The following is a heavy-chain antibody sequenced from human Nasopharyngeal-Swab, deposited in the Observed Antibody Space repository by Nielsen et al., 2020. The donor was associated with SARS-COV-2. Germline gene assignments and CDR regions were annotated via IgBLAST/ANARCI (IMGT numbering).Heavy chain of an antibody. Sequence: GESLKISCAASGFTFSSYSMNWVRQAPGKGLEWVSSISSSSSYIYYADSVKGRFTISRDNAKNSLYLQMNSLRAEDTAVYYCAGLSSSWFPTYYYYYGMDVWGQGTTVTVSS. J-gene: IGHJ6*02. D-gene: IGHD6-13*01. CDR2: ISSSSSYI. V-gene: IGHV3-21*01. CDR1: GFTFSSYS. CDR3: AGLSSSWFPTYYYYYGMDV.